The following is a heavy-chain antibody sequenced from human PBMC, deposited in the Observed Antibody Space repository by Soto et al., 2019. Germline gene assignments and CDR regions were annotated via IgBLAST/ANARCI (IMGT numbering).Heavy chain of an antibody. J-gene: IGHJ2*01. V-gene: IGHV4-30-2*01. Sequence: SETLSLTCAVSGGSISSGGYSWSWIRQPPGKGLEWIGYIYHSGSTYYSPSLKSRVTISVDRSKNQFSLKLSSVTAADTAVYYCARLITIFGVVIKGNWYFDLWGRGTLVTVSS. CDR1: GGSISSGGYS. CDR3: ARLITIFGVVIKGNWYFDL. CDR2: IYHSGST. D-gene: IGHD3-3*01.